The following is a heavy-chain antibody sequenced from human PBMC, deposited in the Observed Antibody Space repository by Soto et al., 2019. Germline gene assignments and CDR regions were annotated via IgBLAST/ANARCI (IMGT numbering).Heavy chain of an antibody. J-gene: IGHJ4*02. CDR2: VYRTGST. CDR1: GGSISTSNW. CDR3: ARARATIAAAAIFDC. V-gene: IGHV4-4*02. D-gene: IGHD6-13*01. Sequence: QVQLQESGPGLVKPSGTLSLTCAVSGGSISTSNWWSWVRQPPGKGLEWIGEVYRTGSTNYNPSLERRVTVSIAKSKNQFSLKLTSVTAADTAVYYCARARATIAAAAIFDCWGQGTLVTVSS.